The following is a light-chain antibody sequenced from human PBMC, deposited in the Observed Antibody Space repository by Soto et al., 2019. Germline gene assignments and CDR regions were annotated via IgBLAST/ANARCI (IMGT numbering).Light chain of an antibody. J-gene: IGKJ1*01. CDR3: QQYNDRWT. Sequence: DIQITQSPSTLSASLGNRATITCRASQSISRGLAWYQQKPGKAPNLLTNKASTLQSGVPSGFSGGGSGTEFTLTISSRQPDDCGTYYCQQYNDRWTFGQGTKVEIK. V-gene: IGKV1-5*03. CDR2: KAS. CDR1: QSISRG.